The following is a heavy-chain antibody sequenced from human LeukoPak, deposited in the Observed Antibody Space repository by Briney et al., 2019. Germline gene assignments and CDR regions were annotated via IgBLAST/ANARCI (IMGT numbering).Heavy chain of an antibody. CDR1: GFTFSSYA. CDR2: ISYDGSNK. D-gene: IGHD5-18*01. J-gene: IGHJ4*02. Sequence: GGPLRLSCAACGFTFSSYAMHWARQAPGKGREWVAVISYDGSNKYYADSVKGRFTISRDNSKNTLYLQMNSLRAEDTAVYYCARGAFGYSYGRQFDYWGQGTLVTVSS. CDR3: ARGAFGYSYGRQFDY. V-gene: IGHV3-30*04.